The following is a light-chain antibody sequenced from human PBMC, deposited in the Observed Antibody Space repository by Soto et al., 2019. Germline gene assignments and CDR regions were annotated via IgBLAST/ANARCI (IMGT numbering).Light chain of an antibody. V-gene: IGKV3-20*01. CDR3: QQYGSSPPYT. CDR1: QSVSSSY. J-gene: IGKJ2*01. Sequence: EIVLTQSPGTLSLSPGERATLSCRASQSVSSSYLAWYQQKPGQAPRLLIYGASSRATGIPDRFSGSGSRTDFTLTISRLAPEDFALYYCQQYGSSPPYTFGQGTKLEIK. CDR2: GAS.